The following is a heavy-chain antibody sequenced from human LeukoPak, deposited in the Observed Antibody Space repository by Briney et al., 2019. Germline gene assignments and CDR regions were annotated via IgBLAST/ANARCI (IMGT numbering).Heavy chain of an antibody. CDR3: AKAGYTSSWPFDY. Sequence: PGGSLRLSCAASGFTVSSNYMSWVRQTPGKGLEWVSVIYSGGNTYYADSVKGRFTISRDNSKNTLYLQMNSLRAEDTALYYCAKAGYTSSWPFDYWGQGTLVTASS. CDR2: IYSGGNT. CDR1: GFTVSSNY. V-gene: IGHV3-53*01. J-gene: IGHJ4*02. D-gene: IGHD6-13*01.